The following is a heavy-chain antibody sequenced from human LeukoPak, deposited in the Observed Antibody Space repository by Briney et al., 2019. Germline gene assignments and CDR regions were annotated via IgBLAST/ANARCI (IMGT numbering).Heavy chain of an antibody. CDR1: GYTFTGYY. V-gene: IGHV1-2*02. J-gene: IGHJ6*03. CDR3: ATGTTPPHTAPGYYYYYYYMDV. CDR2: MNPNSGGT. D-gene: IGHD1-1*01. Sequence: ASVKVSCKASGYTFTGYYMHWVRQAPGQGLEWMGWMNPNSGGTNYAQKFQGRVTMTEDTSTDTAYMELSSLRSEDTAVYYCATGTTPPHTAPGYYYYYYYMDVWGKGTTVTVSS.